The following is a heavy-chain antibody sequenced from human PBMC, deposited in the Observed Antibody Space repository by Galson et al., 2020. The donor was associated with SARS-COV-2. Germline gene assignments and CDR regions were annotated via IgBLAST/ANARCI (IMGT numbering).Heavy chain of an antibody. Sequence: PGGSLRLSCAASGFTFSSYGMHWVRQAPGKGLEWVAVIWYDGSNKYYADSVKGRFTISRDNSKNTLYLQMNSLRAEDTAVYYCARESITIFGVARYCIWGRDGWGRGTVVTVAS. D-gene: IGHD3-3*01. CDR2: IWYDGSNK. J-gene: IGHJ4*01. CDR3: ARESITIFGVARYCIWGRDG. CDR1: GFTFSSYG. V-gene: IGHV3-33*01.